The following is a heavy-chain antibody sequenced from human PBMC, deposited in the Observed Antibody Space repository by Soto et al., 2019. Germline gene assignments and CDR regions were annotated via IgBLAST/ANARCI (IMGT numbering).Heavy chain of an antibody. V-gene: IGHV3-9*01. D-gene: IGHD3-22*01. J-gene: IGHJ4*02. CDR1: GFTFDDYA. CDR2: ISWNSGSI. CDR3: AKQKRGITMIVAFDY. Sequence: SLRLSCAASGFTFDDYAIHWVRQAPGKGLEWVSGISWNSGSIGYADSVKGRFTISRDNAKNSLYLQMNSLRAEDTALYYCAKQKRGITMIVAFDYWGKGTLVTVAS.